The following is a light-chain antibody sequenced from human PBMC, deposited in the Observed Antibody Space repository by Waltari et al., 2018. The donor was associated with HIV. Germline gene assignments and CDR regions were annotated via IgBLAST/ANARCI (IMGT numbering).Light chain of an antibody. Sequence: QSVLTQPPSVSGAPGHTGTIPCTGSSSNIGAGYDAHSYQQLPGPAPKLLIYGNSNRPSAGPDRCSAAQSGTPASPAITGLQAEDVADYYCQSYYSSLSWVFGGGTKLTVL. J-gene: IGLJ3*02. V-gene: IGLV1-40*01. CDR1: SSNIGAGYD. CDR2: GNS. CDR3: QSYYSSLSWV.